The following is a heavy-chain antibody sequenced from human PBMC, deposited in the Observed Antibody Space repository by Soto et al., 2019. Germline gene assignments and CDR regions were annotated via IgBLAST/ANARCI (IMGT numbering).Heavy chain of an antibody. Sequence: QVQLQESGPGLVKPSQTLSLTCTVSGGSISSGGYYWSWIRQHPGKGLEWIGYIFYSGSTYYNPSLKSRVTISVDTSKNQFSLKLSSVTAADTAVYYCARGSVVAATLFDYWGQGTLVTVSS. J-gene: IGHJ4*02. V-gene: IGHV4-31*03. D-gene: IGHD2-15*01. CDR3: ARGSVVAATLFDY. CDR1: GGSISSGGYY. CDR2: IFYSGST.